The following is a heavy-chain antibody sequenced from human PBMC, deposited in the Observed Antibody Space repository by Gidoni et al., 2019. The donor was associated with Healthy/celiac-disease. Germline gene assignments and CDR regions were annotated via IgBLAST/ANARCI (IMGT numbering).Heavy chain of an antibody. V-gene: IGHV4-31*02. D-gene: IGHD3-22*01. J-gene: IGHJ3*02. CDR1: GRSISRSGYY. CDR2: IYDSWST. CDR3: ASGYYDSSGYDAFDI. Sequence: QVQLEESGPGLVRAAQTLTLTWHVTGRSISRSGYYWSWIRQHPGKGLEWVGYIYDSWSTDYNPSPKCRVTITVETSKKQFSLKLSSVTAADTAVYYGASGYYDSSGYDAFDIWGQGAMVTVSS.